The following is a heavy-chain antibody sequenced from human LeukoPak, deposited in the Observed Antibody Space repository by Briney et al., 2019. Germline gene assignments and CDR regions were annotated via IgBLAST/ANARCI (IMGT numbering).Heavy chain of an antibody. CDR2: IYTSGST. Sequence: KASETLSLTCTVSGGSISSYYWSWIRQPAGKGLEWIGRIYTSGSTNYNPSLKSRVTMSVDTSKNQFSLKLSSVTAADTAVYYCARDAVFRGYCSSTSCYYYYMDVWGKGTTVTVSS. CDR3: ARDAVFRGYCSSTSCYYYYMDV. V-gene: IGHV4-4*07. CDR1: GGSISSYY. J-gene: IGHJ6*03. D-gene: IGHD2-2*01.